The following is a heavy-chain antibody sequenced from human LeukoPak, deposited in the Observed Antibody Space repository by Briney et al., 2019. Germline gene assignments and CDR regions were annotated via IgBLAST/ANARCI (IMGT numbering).Heavy chain of an antibody. J-gene: IGHJ4*02. CDR2: ISGTAENT. V-gene: IGHV3-23*01. Sequence: QPGGPLRLSCAASGFIFSSYPMSWVRQAPGKGLEWVSAISGTAENTYYADSVKGRFSISRDNSRNTVHLQMNSLRPEDTAVYYCARSNVLRFLEWSSEEFDYWGQGTLVTVSS. CDR1: GFIFSSYP. CDR3: ARSNVLRFLEWSSEEFDY. D-gene: IGHD3-3*01.